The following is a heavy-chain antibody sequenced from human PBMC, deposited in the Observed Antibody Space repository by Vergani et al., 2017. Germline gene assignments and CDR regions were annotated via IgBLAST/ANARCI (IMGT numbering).Heavy chain of an antibody. D-gene: IGHD1-26*01. CDR2: ISGGGGAT. CDR3: ARLQVGATLARAFDI. J-gene: IGHJ3*02. CDR1: GFTSSYYA. V-gene: IGHV3-23*04. Sequence: VHLVESGGGVVQPGRSLRLSCVVSGFTSSYYAMSWVRQAPGTGLEWVSTISGGGGATYSADSVKGRFTISRDISKNTLYLQINSLRAEDTAVYYCARLQVGATLARAFDIWGQGTMVTVSS.